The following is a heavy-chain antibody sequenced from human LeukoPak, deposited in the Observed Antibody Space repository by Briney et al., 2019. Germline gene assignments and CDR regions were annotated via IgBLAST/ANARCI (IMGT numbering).Heavy chain of an antibody. J-gene: IGHJ4*02. D-gene: IGHD3/OR15-3a*01. CDR1: GCTFTSYG. CDR3: ARVDLEWNYFNY. V-gene: IGHV1-18*01. Sequence: ASVKVSCKASGCTFTSYGISWVRQAPGQGLEWMGWISAYNGNTNYAQELQGRVTMTTDTSTSTAYMELRSLRSDDTAVYYCARVDLEWNYFNYWGQGTLVTVSS. CDR2: ISAYNGNT.